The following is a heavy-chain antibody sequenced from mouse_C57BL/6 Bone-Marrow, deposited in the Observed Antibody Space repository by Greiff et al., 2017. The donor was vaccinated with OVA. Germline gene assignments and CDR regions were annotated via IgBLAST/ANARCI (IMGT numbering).Heavy chain of an antibody. V-gene: IGHV1-69*01. J-gene: IGHJ4*01. D-gene: IGHD3-2*02. CDR1: GYTFTSYW. CDR3: AREAGALYAMDY. Sequence: QVQLQQPGAELVMPGASVKLSCKASGYTFTSYWMHWVKQRPGQGLERIGEIDPSDSYTNYNQKFKGKSTLTVDKSSSTAYMQLSSLTSEDSAVYYCAREAGALYAMDYWGQGTSVTVSS. CDR2: IDPSDSYT.